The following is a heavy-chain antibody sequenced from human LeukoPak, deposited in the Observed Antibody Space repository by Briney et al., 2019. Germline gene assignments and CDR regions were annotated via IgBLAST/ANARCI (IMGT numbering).Heavy chain of an antibody. CDR3: ARAHTWIQLWSGD. CDR1: GFTFSSYA. Sequence: PGGSLRLSCAASGFTFSSYAMSWVRQAPGKGLEWVGVVSNDGGRVYYSDTVKGRFTISRDNSKNAVYLQMNSLGHEDTALYFCARAHTWIQLWSGDWGQGTMVTVSS. CDR2: VSNDGGRV. J-gene: IGHJ4*02. V-gene: IGHV3-30-3*01. D-gene: IGHD5-18*01.